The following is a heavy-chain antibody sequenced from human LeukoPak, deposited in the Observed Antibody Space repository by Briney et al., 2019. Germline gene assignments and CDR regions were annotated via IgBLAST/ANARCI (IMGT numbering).Heavy chain of an antibody. J-gene: IGHJ4*02. CDR3: AREAGGNEVFDY. CDR2: IYTSGST. V-gene: IGHV4-4*07. D-gene: IGHD4-23*01. Sequence: SETLSLTCTVSGGSLSSYYWSWLRQPAGKGLEWIGRIYTSGSTNYNPSLKSRVTISVDKSKNQFSLKLSSVTAADTAVYYCAREAGGNEVFDYWGQGTLVTVSS. CDR1: GGSLSSYY.